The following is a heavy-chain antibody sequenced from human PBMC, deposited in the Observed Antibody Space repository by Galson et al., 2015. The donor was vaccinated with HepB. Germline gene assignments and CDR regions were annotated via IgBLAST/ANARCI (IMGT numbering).Heavy chain of an antibody. V-gene: IGHV1-18*01. CDR2: ISGYNGNT. CDR1: GYNFNNYS. J-gene: IGHJ5*02. CDR3: ARDREYQMPPPLWFDP. D-gene: IGHD2-2*01. Sequence: QSGAEVKRPGASVKVSCKASGYNFNNYSISWVRQVPGQGLEWMGWISGYNGNTNSAQKFQGRVTMTTDTSTSTAYLELRSLRSDDTAVYYCARDREYQMPPPLWFDPWGQGTLVTVSS.